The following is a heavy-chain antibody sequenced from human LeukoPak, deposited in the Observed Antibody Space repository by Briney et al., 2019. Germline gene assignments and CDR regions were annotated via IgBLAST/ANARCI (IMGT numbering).Heavy chain of an antibody. V-gene: IGHV4-4*07. CDR2: IYTSGKT. D-gene: IGHD4-17*01. J-gene: IGHJ3*02. Sequence: SETLSLTCTVSGGSISTYYWSWVRQPAGKGLEWIGRIYTSGKTNYNPPLKSRVTMSVDTSKNQFSLKLRYVTAADTAVYYCARDPVDYGDYVEAFDIWGQGTMVTVSS. CDR1: GGSISTYY. CDR3: ARDPVDYGDYVEAFDI.